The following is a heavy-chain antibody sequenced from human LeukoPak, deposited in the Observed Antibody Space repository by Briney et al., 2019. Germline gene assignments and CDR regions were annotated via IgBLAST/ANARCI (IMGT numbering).Heavy chain of an antibody. CDR3: ARPNLSLNAFDI. Sequence: GSLRLSCAASGFTFSSYSMNWVRQAPGKGLEWIGSIYHSGSTYYNPSLKSRVTISVDTSKNQFSLKLSSVTAAVTAVYYCARPNLSLNAFDIWGQGTMVTVSS. CDR2: IYHSGST. CDR1: GFTFSSYS. V-gene: IGHV4-38-2*01. D-gene: IGHD1-14*01. J-gene: IGHJ3*02.